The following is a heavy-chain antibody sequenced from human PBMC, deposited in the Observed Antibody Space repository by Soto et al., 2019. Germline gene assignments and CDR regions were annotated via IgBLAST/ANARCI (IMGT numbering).Heavy chain of an antibody. J-gene: IGHJ4*02. CDR2: ISWDGGNT. CDR3: AVYIAARAVFSTDSFDY. D-gene: IGHD2-2*01. Sequence: GGSLRLSCAASGFTFDDYAMHWVRQAPGKGLEWVSLISWDGGNTYYADSVKGRFTISRDNSKNSLYLQMNSLRAEDPGLYYSAVYIAARAVFSTDSFDYWGQGTLVTVSS. CDR1: GFTFDDYA. V-gene: IGHV3-43D*03.